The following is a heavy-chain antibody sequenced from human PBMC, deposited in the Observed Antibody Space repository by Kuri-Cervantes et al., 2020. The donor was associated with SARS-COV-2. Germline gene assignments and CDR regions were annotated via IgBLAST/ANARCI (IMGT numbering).Heavy chain of an antibody. CDR3: ARDRRGDY. CDR2: VSSNSNTI. D-gene: IGHD3-10*01. V-gene: IGHV3-48*01. CDR1: GFTFSSYG. Sequence: GGSLRLSCAASGFTFSSYGMHWVRQAPGKGLEWVSYVSSNSNTIYYADSVKGRFTISRDNAKNSLYLQMNSLRVEDTAVYYCARDRRGDYWGQGTLVTVSS. J-gene: IGHJ4*02.